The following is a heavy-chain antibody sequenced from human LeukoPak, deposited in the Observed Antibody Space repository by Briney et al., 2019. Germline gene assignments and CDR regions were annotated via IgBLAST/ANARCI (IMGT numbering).Heavy chain of an antibody. CDR3: AKLAGTGGFDY. Sequence: GGSLRLSCAASGFTFDDYGMSWVRQAPGKGREWVSGINWNGDRTGYADSVKGRLTISRDNARNSLYLQMNSLRAEDTALYYCAKLAGTGGFDYWGQGTLVTVSS. J-gene: IGHJ4*02. CDR1: GFTFDDYG. CDR2: INWNGDRT. V-gene: IGHV3-20*04. D-gene: IGHD6-19*01.